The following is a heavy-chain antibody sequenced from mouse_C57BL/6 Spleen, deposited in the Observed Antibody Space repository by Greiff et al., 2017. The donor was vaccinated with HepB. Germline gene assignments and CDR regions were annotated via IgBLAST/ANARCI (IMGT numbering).Heavy chain of an antibody. D-gene: IGHD2-1*01. CDR1: GYTFTDYE. CDR3: TKGGYGNYDAMDY. J-gene: IGHJ4*01. CDR2: IDPETGGT. Sequence: QVQLQQPGAELVRPGASVTLSCKASGYTFTDYEMHWVKQTPVHGLEWIGAIDPETGGTAYNQKFKGKAILTADKSSSTAYMELRSLTSEDSAVYYCTKGGYGNYDAMDYWGQGTSVTVSS. V-gene: IGHV1-15*01.